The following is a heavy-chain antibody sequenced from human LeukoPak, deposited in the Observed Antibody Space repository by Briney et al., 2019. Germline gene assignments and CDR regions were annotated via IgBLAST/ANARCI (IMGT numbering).Heavy chain of an antibody. CDR2: IKEDGSEK. V-gene: IGHV3-7*01. D-gene: IGHD6-13*01. J-gene: IGHJ4*02. CDR1: GFTFSDFW. Sequence: GGSLRLSCAASGFTFSDFWMSWVRQAPGKGLEWVANIKEDGSEKYYVDSVNGRFTISRDNAKNSVYLQMNSLRAEDTAVYYCARTMNSSPDYWGQGTLVTVSS. CDR3: ARTMNSSPDY.